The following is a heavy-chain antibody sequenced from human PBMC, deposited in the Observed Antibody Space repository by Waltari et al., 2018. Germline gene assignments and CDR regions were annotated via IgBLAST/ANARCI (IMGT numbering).Heavy chain of an antibody. V-gene: IGHV3-53*04. Sequence: EMQLVESEGGLVQPGGSLTLSCTASGFDVNRNYMGWVRQDPGKGPEWVSVLYSDGRTFYADSVKGRFTISRHDSKNTLYLQLNSLTPDDTAVYYCARGFTLILGPWGQGALVTVSS. J-gene: IGHJ5*02. CDR2: LYSDGRT. CDR3: ARGFTLILGP. CDR1: GFDVNRNY. D-gene: IGHD3-16*01.